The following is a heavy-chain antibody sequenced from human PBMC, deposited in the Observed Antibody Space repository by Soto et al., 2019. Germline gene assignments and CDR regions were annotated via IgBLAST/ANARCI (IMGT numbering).Heavy chain of an antibody. D-gene: IGHD4-17*01. Sequence: EVQLLESGGGLVQPGGSLRLSCAASGFTFSSYAMSWVRQAPGKGLEWVSAISGSGGSTYYADSVKGRFTISRDNSKNTLYLQMNSLRAEDTAAYYCAKASPPCGDYAVSMFDYWCQGTLVTVSS. J-gene: IGHJ4*02. CDR1: GFTFSSYA. CDR3: AKASPPCGDYAVSMFDY. V-gene: IGHV3-23*01. CDR2: ISGSGGST.